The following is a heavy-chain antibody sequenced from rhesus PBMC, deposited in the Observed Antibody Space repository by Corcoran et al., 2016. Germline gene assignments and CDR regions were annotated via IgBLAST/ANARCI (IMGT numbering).Heavy chain of an antibody. Sequence: QVQLQESGPGLVKPSETLPLTCAVSGASLSSNYWSWIRQHPGKGREWIGYIYGGSERTSYNPSLKSRVTISKDTSKNQFSLKLSAVTTADTAVYYCAREGGNSGSYGVWGRGVLVTVSS. CDR1: GASLSSNY. J-gene: IGHJ5-2*02. D-gene: IGHD1-44*02. CDR3: AREGGNSGSYGV. V-gene: IGHV4-147*01. CDR2: IYGGSERT.